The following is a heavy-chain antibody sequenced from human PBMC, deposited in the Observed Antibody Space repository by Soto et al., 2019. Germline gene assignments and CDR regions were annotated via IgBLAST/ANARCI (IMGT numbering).Heavy chain of an antibody. Sequence: QVQLVQSGDEVQKSGASVKVSCEASGYIFTGYYIHWMRQAPGQGLEWMGWISPKSGDTNLAQNFQGRVNLTRDTSITTAYMELTRLKSDDTALYYCARGSPRMGALPTYWGQGTLLTVSS. CDR3: ARGSPRMGALPTY. CDR2: ISPKSGDT. V-gene: IGHV1-2*02. J-gene: IGHJ4*02. D-gene: IGHD1-26*01. CDR1: GYIFTGYY.